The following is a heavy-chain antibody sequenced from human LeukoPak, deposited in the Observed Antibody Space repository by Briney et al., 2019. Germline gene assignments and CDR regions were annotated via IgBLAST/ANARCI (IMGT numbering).Heavy chain of an antibody. V-gene: IGHV3-7*01. Sequence: GGSLRLSCVGSGFTFSSDWMSWVRQAPGRALEWWANIKQDESEKYYVDSVKGRLIVSRDNAKNSLYLQMNSLRVEDTAVYYCANFPHLEPTYLDSWGQGILVSVSS. CDR1: GFTFSSDW. CDR3: ANFPHLEPTYLDS. CDR2: IKQDESEK. J-gene: IGHJ4*02. D-gene: IGHD1-1*01.